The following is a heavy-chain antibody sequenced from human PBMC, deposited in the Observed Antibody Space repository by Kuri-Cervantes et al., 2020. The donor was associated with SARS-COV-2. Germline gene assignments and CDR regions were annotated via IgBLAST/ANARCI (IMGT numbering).Heavy chain of an antibody. V-gene: IGHV5-51*01. CDR2: IYPGDSDT. CDR1: GYSFTSYW. J-gene: IGHJ4*02. D-gene: IGHD1-26*01. Sequence: GASLRLSCKGSGYSFTSYWIGWARQMPGKGLEWMGIIYPGDSDTRYSPSFQGQVTISADKSISTAYLQWSSLKASDTAMYYCARSEVGATTYLDYWGQGTLVTVSS. CDR3: ARSEVGATTYLDY.